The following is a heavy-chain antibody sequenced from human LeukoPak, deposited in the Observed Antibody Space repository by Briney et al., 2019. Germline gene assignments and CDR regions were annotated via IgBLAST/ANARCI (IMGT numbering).Heavy chain of an antibody. Sequence: GGSLRLSCAASGFTFSSYAMSWVRQAPGRGLVWVSLIKSDGITTRYADSVKGRFTISRDNAKNTVYLQMNSLRAEDTAVYYRARDPYWGQGILVTVSS. CDR1: GFTFSSYA. CDR2: IKSDGITT. V-gene: IGHV3-74*01. CDR3: ARDPY. J-gene: IGHJ4*02.